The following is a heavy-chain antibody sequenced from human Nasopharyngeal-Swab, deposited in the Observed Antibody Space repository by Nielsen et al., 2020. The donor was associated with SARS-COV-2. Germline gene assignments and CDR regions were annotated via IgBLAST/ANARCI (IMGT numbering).Heavy chain of an antibody. CDR3: AKAFPTDY. V-gene: IGHV3-9*01. J-gene: IGHJ4*02. CDR1: GFNFGDYA. Sequence: GGSLRLSCAASGFNFGDYAMHWVRQAPGKGLEWVSGISWNSAGLGYADSVKCRFTISRDNAKNSLYLQMNSLRPEDTALYYCAKAFPTDYWGQGTLVTVSS. CDR2: ISWNSAGL.